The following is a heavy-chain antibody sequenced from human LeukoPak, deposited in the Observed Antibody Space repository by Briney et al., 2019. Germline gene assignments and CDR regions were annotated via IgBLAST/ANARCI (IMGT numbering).Heavy chain of an antibody. J-gene: IGHJ4*02. CDR3: ANEIRPNDY. V-gene: IGHV3-53*01. Sequence: PGGSLRLSCAASGFSFSGKFMSWVRQAPGKGLEWVSIIHYDGKIRYAGSVGGRFTIYRDDSENTLFLQMNSLRVDDTAVYYCANEIRPNDYWGQGTQVTVSS. CDR1: GFSFSGKF. CDR2: IHYDGKI. D-gene: IGHD4-17*01.